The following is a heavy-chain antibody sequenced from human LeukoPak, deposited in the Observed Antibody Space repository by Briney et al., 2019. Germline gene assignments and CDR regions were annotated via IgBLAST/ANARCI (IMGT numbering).Heavy chain of an antibody. D-gene: IGHD2-21*02. CDR2: ISSSSSTI. CDR1: GFTFSSYS. J-gene: IGHJ6*03. Sequence: GGSLRLSCAASGFTFSSYSMNRVRQAPGKGLEWVSYISSSSSTIYCADSVRGRFTISRDNAKNSLFLQMNSLRAEDTAVYYCARAAVTSSYYYYYYYMDVWGKGSTVTVSS. V-gene: IGHV3-48*01. CDR3: ARAAVTSSYYYYYYYMDV.